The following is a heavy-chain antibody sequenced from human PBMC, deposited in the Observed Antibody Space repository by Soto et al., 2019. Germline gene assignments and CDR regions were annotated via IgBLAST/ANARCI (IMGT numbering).Heavy chain of an antibody. Sequence: GGSLRLSCAASGFTFSSYAMHWVRQAPGKGLEWVAVISYDGSNKYYADSVKGRFTISRDNSKNTLYLQMNSLRAEDTAVYYCARPPYDSSGYYDYWGQGTLVTVSS. D-gene: IGHD3-22*01. J-gene: IGHJ4*02. CDR1: GFTFSSYA. CDR2: ISYDGSNK. CDR3: ARPPYDSSGYYDY. V-gene: IGHV3-30-3*01.